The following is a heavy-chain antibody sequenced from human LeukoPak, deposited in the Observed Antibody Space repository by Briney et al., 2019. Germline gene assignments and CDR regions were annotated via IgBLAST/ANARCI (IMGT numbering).Heavy chain of an antibody. J-gene: IGHJ4*02. V-gene: IGHV1-2*02. CDR1: GYTFTSNY. CDR2: INPNSGGT. CDR3: ARAGWLSHYFDY. D-gene: IGHD3-22*01. Sequence: ASVKVSCKAFGYTFTSNYMHWVRQAPGQGLEWMGWINPNSGGTNYAQKFQGRVTMTRDTSISTAYMELSRLRSDDTAVYYCARAGWLSHYFDYWGQGTLVTVSS.